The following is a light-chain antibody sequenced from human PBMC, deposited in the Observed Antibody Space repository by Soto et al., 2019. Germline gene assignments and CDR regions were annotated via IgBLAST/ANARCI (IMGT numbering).Light chain of an antibody. V-gene: IGKV3-20*01. CDR1: QSVSSSY. CDR2: GAS. J-gene: IGKJ2*01. Sequence: EIVLTQSPGTLSLSPGEGATLSCRASQSVSSSYLAWYQQKPGQAPRLLIYGASSRATGIPDRFSGSGSGTDFTLTISRLEPEDCAVYYCQQFGSSPYTFGQGTKLEIK. CDR3: QQFGSSPYT.